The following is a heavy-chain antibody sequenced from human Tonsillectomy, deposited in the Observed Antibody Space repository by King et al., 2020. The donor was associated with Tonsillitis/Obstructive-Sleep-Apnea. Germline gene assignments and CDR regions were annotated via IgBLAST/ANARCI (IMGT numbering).Heavy chain of an antibody. J-gene: IGHJ4*02. CDR1: GFTFSSYA. CDR2: ISYDGSNK. Sequence: VQLVESGGGVVQPGRSLRLSCAASGFTFSSYAMYWVRQAPGKGLEWVAIISYDGSNKYYADSVKGRFTISRDNSKNTLYLQLNSLRADDTAVYYCARDSLGHYFDYWGQGTLVTVSS. D-gene: IGHD3-16*01. V-gene: IGHV3-30*04. CDR3: ARDSLGHYFDY.